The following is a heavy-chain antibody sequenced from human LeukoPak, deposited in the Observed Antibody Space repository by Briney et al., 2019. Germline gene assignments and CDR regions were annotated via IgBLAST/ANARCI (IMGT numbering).Heavy chain of an antibody. Sequence: GGSLSLSCAASGFTFRRYWMHWVRQAPGKGPVWVSRINTDGSDTIYADSVKGRFTISRDNSKNTLYLQMNSLRAEDTAVYYCAKKNRDIVVVPAATYDYWGQGTLVTVSS. CDR1: GFTFRRYW. D-gene: IGHD2-2*01. CDR2: INTDGSDT. CDR3: AKKNRDIVVVPAATYDY. V-gene: IGHV3-74*01. J-gene: IGHJ4*02.